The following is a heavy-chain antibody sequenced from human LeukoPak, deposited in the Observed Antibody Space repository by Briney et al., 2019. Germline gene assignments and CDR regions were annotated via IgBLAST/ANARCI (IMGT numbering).Heavy chain of an antibody. J-gene: IGHJ6*02. V-gene: IGHV1-2*02. CDR1: GYTFTGYY. CDR2: INPNSGGT. CDR3: ARATGSGAPAAVFYYYYGMDV. Sequence: ASVKVSCKASGYTFTGYYMHWVRQAPGQGLEWMGWINPNSGGTNYAQKFQGRVTMTRDTSISTAYMELSRLRSDDTAVYYCARATGSGAPAAVFYYYYGMDVWGQGTTVTVSS. D-gene: IGHD2-2*01.